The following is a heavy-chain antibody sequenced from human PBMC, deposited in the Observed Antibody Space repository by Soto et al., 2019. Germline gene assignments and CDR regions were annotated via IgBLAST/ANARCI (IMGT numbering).Heavy chain of an antibody. CDR3: ARSPYCSSTSCYFDYYYYMDV. Sequence: GASVKVSCKASGYTFTGYYMHWVRQAPGQGLEWMGWINPNSGGTNYAQKFQGWVTMTRDTSISTAYMELSRLRSDDTAVHYCARSPYCSSTSCYFDYYYYMDVWGKGTTVTVSS. D-gene: IGHD2-2*01. J-gene: IGHJ6*03. CDR2: INPNSGGT. CDR1: GYTFTGYY. V-gene: IGHV1-2*04.